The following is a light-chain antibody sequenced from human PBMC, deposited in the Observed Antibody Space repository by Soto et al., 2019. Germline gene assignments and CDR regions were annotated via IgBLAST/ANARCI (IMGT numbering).Light chain of an antibody. Sequence: QTVVTQEPSVTVSPGGTVTLTCGSTTGPVTSSHYPYGLQQKPGQAPTTLIYDTDNKNSWTPARFAGSILGGKAVLTLSGAQPEDEADYYCLLSYSGTRVLFGAGTKLTVL. CDR3: LLSYSGTRVL. CDR2: DTD. J-gene: IGLJ2*01. V-gene: IGLV7-46*01. CDR1: TGPVTSSHY.